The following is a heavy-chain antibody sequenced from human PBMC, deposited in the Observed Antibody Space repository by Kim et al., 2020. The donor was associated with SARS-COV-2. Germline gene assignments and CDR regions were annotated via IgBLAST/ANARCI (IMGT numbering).Heavy chain of an antibody. CDR3: ARQAKVYCSGGSCYSLFDP. J-gene: IGHJ5*02. CDR2: IYYSGST. Sequence: SETLSLTCTVSGGSISSSSYYWGWIRQPPGKGLEWIGSIYYSGSTYYNPSLKRRVTISVDTTKNQFSLKLSYVTAADTAVYYCARQAKVYCSGGSCYSLFDPWGQGTLVTVSS. D-gene: IGHD2-15*01. CDR1: GGSISSSSYY. V-gene: IGHV4-39*01.